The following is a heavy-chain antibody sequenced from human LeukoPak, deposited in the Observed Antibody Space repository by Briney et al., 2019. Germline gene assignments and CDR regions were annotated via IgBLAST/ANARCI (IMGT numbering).Heavy chain of an antibody. CDR1: GGSISSYY. CDR3: ARRASYYYYYMDV. Sequence: PSETLSLTCTVSGGSISSYYWSWIRQPTGKGLEWIGYIYYSGSTNYNPSLKSRVTISVDTSKNQFSLKLSSVTAADTAVCYCARRASYYYYYMDVWGKGTTVTVSS. CDR2: IYYSGST. V-gene: IGHV4-59*01. J-gene: IGHJ6*03.